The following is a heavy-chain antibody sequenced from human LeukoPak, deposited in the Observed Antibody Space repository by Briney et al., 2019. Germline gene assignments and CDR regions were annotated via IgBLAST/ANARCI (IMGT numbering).Heavy chain of an antibody. V-gene: IGHV3-7*01. J-gene: IGHJ6*03. CDR2: IKQDGSEK. CDR1: GFTFSSYW. Sequence: GGSLRLSCAASGFTFSSYWMSWVRQAPGKGLEWVANIKQDGSEKYYVDSVKGRFTISRDNAKNSLYLQMNSLRAEDTAVYYCARDYCSSTSPYYYHYYMDVWGKGTTVTVSS. CDR3: ARDYCSSTSPYYYHYYMDV. D-gene: IGHD2-2*01.